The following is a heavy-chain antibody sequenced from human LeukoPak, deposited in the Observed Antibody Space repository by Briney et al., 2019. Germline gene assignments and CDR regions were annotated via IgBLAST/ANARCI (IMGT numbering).Heavy chain of an antibody. CDR1: GGSISSYC. CDR2: IYYSGST. V-gene: IGHV4-59*01. D-gene: IGHD6-13*01. Sequence: SETLSLTCTVSGGSISSYCWGWIRQPPGKGLEWIGYIYYSGSTNYNPSLKSRVTISVDTSKNQFSLKLSSVTAADTAVYYCARVGAPYSSSWYFSLWGQGTLVTVSS. J-gene: IGHJ4*02. CDR3: ARVGAPYSSSWYFSL.